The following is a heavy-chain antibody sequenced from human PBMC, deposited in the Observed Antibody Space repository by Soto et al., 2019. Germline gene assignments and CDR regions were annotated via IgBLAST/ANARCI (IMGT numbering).Heavy chain of an antibody. J-gene: IGHJ4*02. CDR1: GFSLSTRGLG. CDR3: AHSTIWGSYRSPFDY. Sequence: QITLKESGPTLVKPTQTLTLTCTFSGFSLSTRGLGVGWIRQPPGKALEWLALIYWDDDKRYSPSLKSGLTITKDTSKNQVVLTMANMDPVDTATYYCAHSTIWGSYRSPFDYWGQGTLVTVSS. V-gene: IGHV2-5*02. D-gene: IGHD3-16*02. CDR2: IYWDDDK.